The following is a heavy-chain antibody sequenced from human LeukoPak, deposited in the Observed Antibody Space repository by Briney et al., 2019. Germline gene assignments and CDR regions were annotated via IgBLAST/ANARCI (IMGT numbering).Heavy chain of an antibody. CDR1: GGSISSSSYY. CDR2: IYYSGST. Sequence: TSSETLSLTCTVSGGSISSSSYYWGWIRQPPGKGLEWIGSIYYSGSTYYNPSLKSRVTISVDTSKNQFSLKLSSVTAADTAVYYCASQRGYSSGWPSWGYYYYMDVWGKGTTVTVSS. CDR3: ASQRGYSSGWPSWGYYYYMDV. V-gene: IGHV4-39*07. D-gene: IGHD6-19*01. J-gene: IGHJ6*03.